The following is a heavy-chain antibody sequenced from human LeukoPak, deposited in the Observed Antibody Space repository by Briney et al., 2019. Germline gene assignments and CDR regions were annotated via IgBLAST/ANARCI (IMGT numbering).Heavy chain of an antibody. J-gene: IGHJ6*02. V-gene: IGHV1-18*01. D-gene: IGHD3-22*01. CDR1: GYTFTSYG. CDR3: ARDGPYYYDSSGPRRGYYYYGMDV. CDR2: IRAYNGNT. Sequence: GASVKGSCKASGYTFTSYGISWVRQAPGQGLEWMGWIRAYNGNTNYAQKLQGRVTMTTDTSTSTAYMELRSLRSDDTAVYYCARDGPYYYDSSGPRRGYYYYGMDVWGQGTTVTVSS.